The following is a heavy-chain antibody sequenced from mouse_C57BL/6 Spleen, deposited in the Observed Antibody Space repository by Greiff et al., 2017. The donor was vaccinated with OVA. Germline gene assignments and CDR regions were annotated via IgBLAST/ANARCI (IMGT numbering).Heavy chain of an antibody. J-gene: IGHJ3*01. Sequence: VQLVESGPGLVQPSQSLSITCTVSGFSLTSYGVHWVRQSPGKGLEWLGVIWRGGSTDYNAAFMSRLSITKDNSKSQVFFKMNSLQADDTAIYYCAKQESTMVTGGFADWGQGTLVTVSA. CDR1: GFSLTSYG. V-gene: IGHV2-5*01. CDR3: AKQESTMVTGGFAD. CDR2: IWRGGST. D-gene: IGHD2-2*01.